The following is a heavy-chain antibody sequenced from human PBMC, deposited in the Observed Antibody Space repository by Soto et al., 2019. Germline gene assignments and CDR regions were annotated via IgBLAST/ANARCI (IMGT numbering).Heavy chain of an antibody. J-gene: IGHJ3*02. V-gene: IGHV4-34*01. Sequence: PSETLSLTCAVYGGSFSGYYWSWIRQPPGKGLEWIGEINHSGSTNYNPSIKSRVTISVDTSKNQFSLKLSSVTAADTAVYYCARRYSSAFDIWGQGTMVTVSS. CDR3: ARRYSSAFDI. D-gene: IGHD6-13*01. CDR1: GGSFSGYY. CDR2: INHSGST.